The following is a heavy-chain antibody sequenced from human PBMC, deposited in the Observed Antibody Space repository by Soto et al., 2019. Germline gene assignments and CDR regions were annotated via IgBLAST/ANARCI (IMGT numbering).Heavy chain of an antibody. Sequence: QVQLQESGPGLVKPSQTLSLTCTVSGGSISSGGYYWSWIRQHPGKGLEWIGYTYYSGSTYYNPSLKSRVTTSVDTSKNQSSLKLGSVTAAGTAVYYCARGSSCYSSRCVDVWGQGTTVTVSS. D-gene: IGHD2-15*01. V-gene: IGHV4-31*03. CDR1: GGSISSGGYY. CDR3: ARGSSCYSSRCVDV. CDR2: TYYSGST. J-gene: IGHJ6*02.